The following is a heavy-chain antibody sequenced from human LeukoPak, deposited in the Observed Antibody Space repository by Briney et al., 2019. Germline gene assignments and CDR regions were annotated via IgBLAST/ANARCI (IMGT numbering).Heavy chain of an antibody. CDR3: ARDGDDYGDYVFDY. Sequence: SVKVSCKASGGTFSSYAISWVRQAPGQGLEWMGRIIPILGIANYAQKFQGRVTITADKSTSTAYMELSSLRSEDTAVYYCARDGDDYGDYVFDYWGQGTLVTVS. D-gene: IGHD4-17*01. J-gene: IGHJ4*02. CDR1: GGTFSSYA. CDR2: IIPILGIA. V-gene: IGHV1-69*04.